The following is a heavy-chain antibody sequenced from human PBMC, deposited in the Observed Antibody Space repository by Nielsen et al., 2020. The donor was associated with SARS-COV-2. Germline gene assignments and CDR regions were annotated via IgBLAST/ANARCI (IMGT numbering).Heavy chain of an antibody. CDR1: GFTFSSYA. V-gene: IGHV3-23*01. J-gene: IGHJ6*02. CDR2: ISGSGGST. CDR3: ANPDTSYGMDV. D-gene: IGHD3-16*01. Sequence: LKISCAASGFTFSSYAMSWVRQAPGKGLEWVSAISGSGGSTYYADSVKGRFTISRDNSKNTLYLQMNSLRAEDTAVYYCANPDTSYGMDVWGQGTTVTVSS.